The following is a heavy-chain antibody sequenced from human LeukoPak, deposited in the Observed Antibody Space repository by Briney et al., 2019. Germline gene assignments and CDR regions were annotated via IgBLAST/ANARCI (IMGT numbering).Heavy chain of an antibody. CDR1: GFTFSSYG. CDR3: AKPLYSGSYYKVASFDY. V-gene: IGHV3-30*18. Sequence: PGGSLRLSCAASGFTFSSYGMHWVRQAPGKGLEWAAVISYDGSNKYYADSVKGRFTISRDNSKNTLYLQMNSLRAEDTAVYYCAKPLYSGSYYKVASFDYWGQGTLVTVSS. D-gene: IGHD1-26*01. CDR2: ISYDGSNK. J-gene: IGHJ4*02.